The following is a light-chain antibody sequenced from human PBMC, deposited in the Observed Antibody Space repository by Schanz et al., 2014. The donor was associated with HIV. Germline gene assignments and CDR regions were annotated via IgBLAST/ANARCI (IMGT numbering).Light chain of an antibody. CDR3: SSYAGSNNLV. CDR1: NSDIGYYNY. Sequence: QSALTQPASVSGSPGQSVTISCTGTNSDIGYYNYVSWYRQHPDKAPKLMIYEVSKRPSGVPDRFSGSKSGNTASLTVSGLQAEDEADYYCSSYAGSNNLVFGTGTKLTVL. CDR2: EVS. V-gene: IGLV2-8*01. J-gene: IGLJ1*01.